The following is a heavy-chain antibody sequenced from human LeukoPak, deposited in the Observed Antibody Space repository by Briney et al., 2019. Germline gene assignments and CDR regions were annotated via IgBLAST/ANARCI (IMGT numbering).Heavy chain of an antibody. CDR1: GFTVSSNY. J-gene: IGHJ6*03. CDR3: AKSPSLLTGYDYYYMDV. V-gene: IGHV3-53*01. Sequence: PGGSLRLSCAASGFTVSSNYMSWVRQAPGKGLDWVSVIYSGGSTYYADSVKGRFTISRDNSKNTLYLQMNSLRAEDTAVYYCAKSPSLLTGYDYYYMDVWGKGTTVTVSS. CDR2: IYSGGST. D-gene: IGHD3-9*01.